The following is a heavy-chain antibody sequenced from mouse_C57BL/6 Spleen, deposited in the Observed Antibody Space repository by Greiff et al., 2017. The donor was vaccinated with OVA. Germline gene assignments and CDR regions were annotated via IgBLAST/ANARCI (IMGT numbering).Heavy chain of an antibody. CDR3: ARDGSSYDFDY. D-gene: IGHD1-1*01. CDR1: GYTFTSYW. CDR2: IHPNSCST. V-gene: IGHV1-64*01. J-gene: IGHJ2*01. Sequence: VQLQQPGAELVKPGASVKLSCKASGYTFTSYWMHWVKQRPGQGLEWIGMIHPNSCSTNYNEKFKSKATLTVDKSSSTAYMQLSSLTSEDSAVYYCARDGSSYDFDYWGQGTTLTVSS.